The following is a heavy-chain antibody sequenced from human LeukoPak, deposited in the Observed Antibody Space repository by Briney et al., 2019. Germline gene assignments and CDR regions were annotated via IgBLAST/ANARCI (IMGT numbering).Heavy chain of an antibody. CDR1: GYTFTGYY. CDR2: INPDSGFT. J-gene: IGHJ4*02. CDR3: APTAEAYTSWWKV. V-gene: IGHV1-2*02. Sequence: ASVKVSCKASGYTFTGYYMHWVRQAPGQGLEFMGWINPDSGFTNYAQKFKGRVTMTRDASISTAYLEVRSLTSDDTAVYYCAPTAEAYTSWWKVWGQGTLVTVSS. D-gene: IGHD3-16*01.